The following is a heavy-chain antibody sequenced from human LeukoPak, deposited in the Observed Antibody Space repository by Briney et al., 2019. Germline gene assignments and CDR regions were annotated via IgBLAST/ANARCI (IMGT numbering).Heavy chain of an antibody. Sequence: GASVKVSCKASGGTFSSYAISWVRQAPGQGLEWMGGIIPIFGTANYAQKFQGRVTITADKSTRTAYLELSSLRSEDTAVYYCARGTYYDSSGYSGVRLFDYWGQGTLLTVSS. J-gene: IGHJ4*02. CDR3: ARGTYYDSSGYSGVRLFDY. V-gene: IGHV1-69*06. D-gene: IGHD3-22*01. CDR1: GGTFSSYA. CDR2: IIPIFGTA.